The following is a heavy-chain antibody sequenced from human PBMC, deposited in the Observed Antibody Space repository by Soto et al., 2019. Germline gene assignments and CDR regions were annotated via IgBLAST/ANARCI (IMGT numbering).Heavy chain of an antibody. CDR1: GYTFTSYG. D-gene: IGHD3-16*02. V-gene: IGHV1-18*01. CDR2: ISAYNGNT. J-gene: IGHJ4*02. CDR3: ACTFGELSIGMVFDF. Sequence: QVQLVQSGAEVKKPGASVKVSCKASGYTFTSYGISWVRQAPGQGLEWMGWISAYNGNTNYAQTLQGRVTMTTDTSTITAYRELRSLRSDDTAVYYCACTFGELSIGMVFDFWGQGTLVTVSS.